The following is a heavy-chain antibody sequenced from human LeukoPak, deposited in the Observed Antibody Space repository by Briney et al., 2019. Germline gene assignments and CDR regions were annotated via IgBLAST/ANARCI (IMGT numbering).Heavy chain of an antibody. D-gene: IGHD3-16*02. CDR3: ASHYRYAFDN. V-gene: IGHV4-59*08. CDR1: GGSISSYY. Sequence: SETLSLTCTVSGGSISSYYWSWIRQPPGKGLEWIGYIYYSGSTNYNPSLKTRITISVDTSKNQFSLKLTSVTAADTAVYYCASHYRYAFDNWGQGTLVTVSS. J-gene: IGHJ3*02. CDR2: IYYSGST.